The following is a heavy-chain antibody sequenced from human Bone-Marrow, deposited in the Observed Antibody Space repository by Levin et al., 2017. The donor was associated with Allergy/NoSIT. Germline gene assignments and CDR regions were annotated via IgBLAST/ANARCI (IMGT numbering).Heavy chain of an antibody. V-gene: IGHV3-7*01. CDR2: IKQDGSEK. D-gene: IGHD2-21*02. CDR3: ARGHIVVVTAPEHFDY. Sequence: PGGSLRLSCAASGFTFSSYWMSWVRQAPGKGLEWVANIKQDGSEKYYVDSVKGRFTISRDNAKNSLYLQMNSLRAEDTAVYYCARGHIVVVTAPEHFDYWGQGTLVTVSS. CDR1: GFTFSSYW. J-gene: IGHJ4*02.